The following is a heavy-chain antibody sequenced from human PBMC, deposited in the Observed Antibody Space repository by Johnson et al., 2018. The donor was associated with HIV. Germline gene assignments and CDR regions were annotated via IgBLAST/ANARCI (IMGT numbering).Heavy chain of an antibody. CDR3: TTDVPGGPYYNAFDI. CDR1: GFTFTNAW. D-gene: IGHD1-26*01. V-gene: IGHV3-15*01. J-gene: IGHJ3*02. CDR2: LKSRTDGETA. Sequence: VQLVESGGGLVKPGGSLRLSCAASGFTFTNAWMHWVRQAPGKGLECVGRLKSRTDGETADYAAPVKGRFTISRDDSKNTLYLQMNSLKTEDTALYYCTTDVPGGPYYNAFDIWGQGTMVTVSS.